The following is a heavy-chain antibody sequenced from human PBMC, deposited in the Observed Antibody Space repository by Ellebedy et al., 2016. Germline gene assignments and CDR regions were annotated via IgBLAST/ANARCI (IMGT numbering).Heavy chain of an antibody. D-gene: IGHD3-22*01. Sequence: ASVKVSCKASGYTFTSNTMHWVRQAPGQRLEWMGWINAGNGNTKYSQKFQGRVIITRDTSASTAYMELSSLRFEDTAVYFCARDMYSSGSYYDRVAFDIWGQGTVVTVSS. CDR3: ARDMYSSGSYYDRVAFDI. J-gene: IGHJ3*02. CDR2: INAGNGNT. CDR1: GYTFTSNT. V-gene: IGHV1-3*01.